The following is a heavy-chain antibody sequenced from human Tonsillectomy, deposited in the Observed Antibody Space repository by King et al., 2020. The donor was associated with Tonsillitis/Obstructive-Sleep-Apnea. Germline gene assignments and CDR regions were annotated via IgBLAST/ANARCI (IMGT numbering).Heavy chain of an antibody. J-gene: IGHJ6*03. D-gene: IGHD2-8*01. CDR2: IWYDGSNK. Sequence: VQLVESGGGVVQPGRSLRLSCAASGFTFSSYGMHWVRQAPGKGLEWVAVIWYDGSNKYYADSVKGRFTISRDNSKNTLYLQMNSLRAEDTAVYYCVRFGYCTNGVCYFMDVWGKGTTVTVSS. V-gene: IGHV3-33*01. CDR3: VRFGYCTNGVCYFMDV. CDR1: GFTFSSYG.